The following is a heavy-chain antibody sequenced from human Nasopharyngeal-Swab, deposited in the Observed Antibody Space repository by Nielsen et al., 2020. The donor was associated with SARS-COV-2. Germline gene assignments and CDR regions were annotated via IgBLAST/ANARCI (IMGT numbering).Heavy chain of an antibody. D-gene: IGHD3-3*01. V-gene: IGHV3-33*01. J-gene: IGHJ4*02. Sequence: GGSLRLSCAASGFTFSSYGMHWVRQAPGKGLEWVAIIWYDGSNKYYADPVKGRFTISRDNSKNTLYLQMNGLRAEDTAVYYCARGPYDFWSGYPHYFDYWGQGTLVTVSS. CDR2: IWYDGSNK. CDR3: ARGPYDFWSGYPHYFDY. CDR1: GFTFSSYG.